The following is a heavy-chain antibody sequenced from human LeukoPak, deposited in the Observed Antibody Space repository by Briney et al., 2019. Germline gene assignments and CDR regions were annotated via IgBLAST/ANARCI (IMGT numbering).Heavy chain of an antibody. V-gene: IGHV4-59*08. CDR1: GGFISTYY. D-gene: IGHD1-7*01. CDR3: ARRNYDALFDY. J-gene: IGHJ4*02. CDR2: ISYSGST. Sequence: SETLSLTCTVSGGFISTYYWSWIRQPPGKGLEWIGFISYSGSTYHNPSLKSRVTMSVDTSKNQFSLKLSSVTAADTAVYYCARRNYDALFDYWGQGTLVTVSS.